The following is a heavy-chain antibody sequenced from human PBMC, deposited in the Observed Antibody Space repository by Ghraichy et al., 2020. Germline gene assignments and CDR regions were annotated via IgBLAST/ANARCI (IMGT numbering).Heavy chain of an antibody. J-gene: IGHJ6*03. Sequence: SETLSLTCTVSGGSISSYYWNWIRQPPGRGLEWIGYIYYNGNTNYNPSLKSRVTISKDTSNNQFSLRLSSVTAADTAVYYCARGLNSGHYYYYYYMAVWGKGTTVTVSS. CDR1: GGSISSYY. CDR2: IYYNGNT. V-gene: IGHV4-59*01. CDR3: ARGLNSGHYYYYYYMAV. D-gene: IGHD1-26*01.